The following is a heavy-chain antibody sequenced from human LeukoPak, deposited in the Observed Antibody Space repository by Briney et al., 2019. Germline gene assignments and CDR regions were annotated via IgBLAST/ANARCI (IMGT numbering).Heavy chain of an antibody. CDR1: GGSFFGYH. CDR3: ARSRGKAASASTGFDY. Sequence: NPSETLSLTCALSGGSFFGYHWTRLRQSPGKGLEWIGEISHSGSTSFNPSLASRVTISIDASTSEVSLRLNSVTSADTGVYYCARSRGKAASASTGFDYWGQGTRVTISS. CDR2: ISHSGST. D-gene: IGHD3-10*01. V-gene: IGHV4-34*01. J-gene: IGHJ4*02.